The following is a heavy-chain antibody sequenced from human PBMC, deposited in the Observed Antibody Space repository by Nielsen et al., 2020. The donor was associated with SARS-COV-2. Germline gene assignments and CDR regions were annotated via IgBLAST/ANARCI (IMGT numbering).Heavy chain of an antibody. CDR2: IIPIFGTA. D-gene: IGHD3-22*01. J-gene: IGHJ3*02. CDR1: GGTFSSYA. V-gene: IGHV1-69*06. Sequence: SVKVSCKASGGTFSSYAISWVRQAPGQGLEWMGGIIPIFGTANYAQKFQGRVTITADKSTSTAYMELSSLRSEDTAVYYCAAAPSYDSSGYDAFDIWGQGTMVTVSS. CDR3: AAAPSYDSSGYDAFDI.